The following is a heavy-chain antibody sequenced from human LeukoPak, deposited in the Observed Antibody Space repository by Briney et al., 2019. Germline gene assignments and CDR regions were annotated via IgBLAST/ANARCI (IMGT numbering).Heavy chain of an antibody. CDR1: GFTFSSYS. V-gene: IGHV3-21*01. D-gene: IGHD4-11*01. Sequence: MTGGSLRLSCAASGFTFSSYSMNWVRQAPGKGLEWVSSISSNSSYIYYADSVKGRFTISRDNAKNSLYLQMNSLRAEDTAVYYCARSPTTVTTHFDYWGQGTLVTVSS. CDR3: ARSPTTVTTHFDY. J-gene: IGHJ4*02. CDR2: ISSNSSYI.